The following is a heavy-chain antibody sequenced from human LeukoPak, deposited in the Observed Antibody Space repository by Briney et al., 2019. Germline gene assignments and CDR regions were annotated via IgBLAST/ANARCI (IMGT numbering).Heavy chain of an antibody. D-gene: IGHD4-23*01. CDR2: IYTSGST. V-gene: IGHV4-61*02. J-gene: IGHJ1*01. CDR3: ARDHHDYGGNSGLQH. Sequence: PSETLSLTCTSSGGSISSGSYYWSWIRQPAGKGLEWIGRIYTSGSTNYNPSLKSRVTISVDTSKNQFSLKLSSVTAADTAVYYCARDHHDYGGNSGLQHWGQGTLVTVSS. CDR1: GGSISSGSYY.